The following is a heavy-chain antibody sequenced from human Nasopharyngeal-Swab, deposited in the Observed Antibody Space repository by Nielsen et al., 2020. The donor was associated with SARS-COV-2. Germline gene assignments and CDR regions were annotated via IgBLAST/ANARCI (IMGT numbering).Heavy chain of an antibody. CDR3: ATGSTTVVTPEYYYYMDV. Sequence: GESLKISCAASGFTFSSYGMHWVRQAPGKGLEWVAVTWYDGSNKYYADSVKGRFTISRDNSKNTLYLQMNSLRAEDTAVYYCATGSTTVVTPEYYYYMDVWGKGTTVTVSS. V-gene: IGHV3-30*02. CDR1: GFTFSSYG. CDR2: TWYDGSNK. J-gene: IGHJ6*03. D-gene: IGHD4-23*01.